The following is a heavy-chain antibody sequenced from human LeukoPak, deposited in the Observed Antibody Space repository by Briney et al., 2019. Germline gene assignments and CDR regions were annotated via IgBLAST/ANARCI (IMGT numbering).Heavy chain of an antibody. CDR3: AKDRVGRSFAAYFQH. J-gene: IGHJ1*01. CDR2: ISGSGGST. V-gene: IGHV3-23*01. D-gene: IGHD1-26*01. CDR1: GFIFSSYG. Sequence: PGRSLRLSCAASGFIFSSYGMHWVRQAPGKGLEWVSAISGSGGSTYYADSVKGRFTIPRDNSKNTLYLQMNSLRAEDTAVYYCAKDRVGRSFAAYFQHWGQGTLVTASS.